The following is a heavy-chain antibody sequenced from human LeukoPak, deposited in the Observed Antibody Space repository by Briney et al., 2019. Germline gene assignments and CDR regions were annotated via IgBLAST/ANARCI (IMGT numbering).Heavy chain of an antibody. V-gene: IGHV3-23*01. CDR1: GFTFSSYA. CDR3: ARDLWSGPADY. CDR2: IDSTGAYT. Sequence: GGSLRLSCAASGFTFSSYAMSWVRQAPGKGLEWVSAIDSTGAYTWYADSVKGRFTISKDSSKTILYLQMNSLRAEDAAVYFCARDLWSGPADYWGQGTLVTVSS. J-gene: IGHJ4*02. D-gene: IGHD3-3*01.